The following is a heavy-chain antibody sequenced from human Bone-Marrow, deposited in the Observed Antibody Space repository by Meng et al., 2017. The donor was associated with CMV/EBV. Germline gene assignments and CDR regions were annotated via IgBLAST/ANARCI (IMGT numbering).Heavy chain of an antibody. CDR2: ISSSGSTI. CDR1: GFTFSDCY. J-gene: IGHJ6*02. Sequence: GGSLRLSCAASGFTFSDCYMSWIRQAPGKGREWVSYISSSGSTIYYADSVKGRFTISRDNAKNSLYLQMNSLRAEDTAVYYCARDARLQGTIFGVVTTTYYYYGMDVWGQGTTVTVSS. V-gene: IGHV3-11*04. CDR3: ARDARLQGTIFGVVTTTYYYYGMDV. D-gene: IGHD3-3*01.